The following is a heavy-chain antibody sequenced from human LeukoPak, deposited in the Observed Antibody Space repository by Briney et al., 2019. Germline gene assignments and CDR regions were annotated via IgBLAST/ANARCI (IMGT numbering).Heavy chain of an antibody. J-gene: IGHJ6*02. CDR2: VDWDDDK. Sequence: TLSLTCAVYGGSFSGYYWSWIRQPPGKALEWHALVDWDDDKYYSTSLKTRLTISKDTSKNQVVLTMTNMDPVDTATYYCARIRDYYYGMDVWGQGTTVTVSS. V-gene: IGHV2-70*01. CDR3: ARIRDYYYGMDV. CDR1: GGSFSGYY.